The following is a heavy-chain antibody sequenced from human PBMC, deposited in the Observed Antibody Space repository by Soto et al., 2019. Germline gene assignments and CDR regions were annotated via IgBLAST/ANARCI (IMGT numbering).Heavy chain of an antibody. CDR3: ARAGYNYYDSSGYPDY. D-gene: IGHD3-22*01. CDR2: IYYSGST. Sequence: SETLSLTCTVSGGSISSYYWSWIRQPPGKGLEWIGYIYYSGSTNYNPSLKSRVTISVDTSKNQFSLKLSSVTAADTAVYYCARAGYNYYDSSGYPDYWGQGTLVTVS. CDR1: GGSISSYY. J-gene: IGHJ4*02. V-gene: IGHV4-59*12.